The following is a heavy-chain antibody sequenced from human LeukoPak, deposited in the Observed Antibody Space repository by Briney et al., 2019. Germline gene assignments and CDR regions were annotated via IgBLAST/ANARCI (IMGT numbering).Heavy chain of an antibody. Sequence: GRSLRLSCAASGFIFQDYAMHWVQQAPGKGLEWVSGLSWNSDTIDYADSVKGRFTISRDNAKNSLHLQMNSLRVGDTALYYCAMDLCGGDCYSGGGFDSWGQGTLVTVSS. V-gene: IGHV3-9*01. CDR1: GFIFQDYA. CDR2: LSWNSDTI. J-gene: IGHJ4*02. CDR3: AMDLCGGDCYSGGGFDS. D-gene: IGHD2-21*02.